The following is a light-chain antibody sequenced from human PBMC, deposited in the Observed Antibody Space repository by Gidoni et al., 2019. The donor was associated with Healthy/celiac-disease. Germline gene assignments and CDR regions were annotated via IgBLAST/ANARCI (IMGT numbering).Light chain of an antibody. V-gene: IGLV1-36*01. J-gene: IGLJ1*01. Sequence: QSVLTQPPSVSDAPRQRVTISCSGSSSNIGNNAVNWYQQLPGKAPKLLIYYDDLLPSGVSDRFSGSKSGTSASLAISGLQSEDEADYYCAAWDDSLNGQVFGTGTKVTV. CDR1: SSNIGNNA. CDR2: YDD. CDR3: AAWDDSLNGQV.